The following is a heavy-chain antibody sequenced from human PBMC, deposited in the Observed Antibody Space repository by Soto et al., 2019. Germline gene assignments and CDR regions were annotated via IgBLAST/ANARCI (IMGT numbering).Heavy chain of an antibody. J-gene: IGHJ4*02. CDR3: ARLGDGCFKG. D-gene: IGHD1-26*01. CDR1: GGSISSYY. Sequence: SETLSLTCTVSGGSISSYYWSWIRQPPGKGLEWIGYIYYSGSTNYNPSLKSRVTISVDTSKNQFSLKLSSVTAADTAVYYCARLGDGCFKGWGQGTLVTVSS. CDR2: IYYSGST. V-gene: IGHV4-59*08.